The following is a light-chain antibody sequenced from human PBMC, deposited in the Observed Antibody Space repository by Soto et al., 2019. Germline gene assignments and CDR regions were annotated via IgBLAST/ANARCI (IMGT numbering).Light chain of an antibody. CDR3: QQSYSTPRT. CDR2: AAF. Sequence: DIQMTQSPSSLSASVGDRVTITCRARQTISNYLNWYQQKPGKAPKLLIYAAFSLQSGVPSRFSGSGSGTDFTLTISSLQPEDCAIYYCQQSYSTPRTFGQGTKLEIK. V-gene: IGKV1-39*01. J-gene: IGKJ2*01. CDR1: QTISNY.